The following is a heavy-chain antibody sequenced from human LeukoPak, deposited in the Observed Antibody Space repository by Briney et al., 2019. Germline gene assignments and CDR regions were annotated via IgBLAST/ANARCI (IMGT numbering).Heavy chain of an antibody. V-gene: IGHV3-11*01. D-gene: IGHD3-22*01. CDR1: GFTFSDYY. CDR3: ARDSSPYDSSGYYSPGV. J-gene: IGHJ3*01. Sequence: PGGSLRLSCAASGFTFSDYYMSWIRQAPGKGLEWVSYISSSGSTIYYADSVKGRFTISRDNAKNSLYLQMNSLRAEDTAVYYCARDSSPYDSSGYYSPGVWGQGTMVTVSS. CDR2: ISSSGSTI.